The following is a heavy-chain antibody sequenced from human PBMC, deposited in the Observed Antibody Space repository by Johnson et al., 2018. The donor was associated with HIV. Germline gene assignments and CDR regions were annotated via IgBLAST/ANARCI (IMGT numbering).Heavy chain of an antibody. V-gene: IGHV3-30*04. CDR3: AKDLSPFLIAAAGNNDAFDI. J-gene: IGHJ3*02. D-gene: IGHD6-13*01. CDR2: VSYDGSNK. Sequence: QVRLVESGGGVVRPGGSLRLSCAASGFTFSNYAMHWVRQAAGKGLEWVAVVSYDGSNKYYADSVKGRFNISRDNSKNTLYLQMNSLRPEDTAVYYCAKDLSPFLIAAAGNNDAFDIWGQGTMVTVSS. CDR1: GFTFSNYA.